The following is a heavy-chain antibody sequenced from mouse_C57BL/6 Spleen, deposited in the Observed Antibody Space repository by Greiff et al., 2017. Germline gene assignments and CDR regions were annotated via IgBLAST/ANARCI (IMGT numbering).Heavy chain of an antibody. CDR3: ARKDDGYYEGDAMDY. CDR1: GFSLTSYG. CDR2: IWSGGST. J-gene: IGHJ4*01. D-gene: IGHD2-3*01. V-gene: IGHV2-2*01. Sequence: VQLVESGPGLVQPSQSLSITCTVSGFSLTSYGVHWVRQSPGKGLEWLGVIWSGGSTDYNAAFISRLSTSKDNSKSQVFFKMNSLQADDTAIYYCARKDDGYYEGDAMDYWGQGTSVTVSS.